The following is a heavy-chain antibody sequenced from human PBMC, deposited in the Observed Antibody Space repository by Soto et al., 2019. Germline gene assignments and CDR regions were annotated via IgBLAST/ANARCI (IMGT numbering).Heavy chain of an antibody. Sequence: VASVKVSCKASGGTFSSYAISWVRQAPGQGLEWMGGIIPIFGTANYAQKFQGRVTITADESTSTAYMELSSLRSEDTAVYYCARGSSSHDYNYGMDVWGQGTTVTVSS. J-gene: IGHJ6*02. D-gene: IGHD6-13*01. CDR1: GGTFSSYA. CDR2: IIPIFGTA. V-gene: IGHV1-69*13. CDR3: ARGSSSHDYNYGMDV.